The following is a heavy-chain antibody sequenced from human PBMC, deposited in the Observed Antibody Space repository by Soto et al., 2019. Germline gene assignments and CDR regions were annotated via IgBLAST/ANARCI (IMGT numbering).Heavy chain of an antibody. Sequence: SETLCLTYTVSGGSLSNYYGSWIRQSPGKGLEWIGYIYYSGNTNYNSSLQSRVSISQDTSRKQFSLRLTSVTAADTAVYYCARGGEPLGYYGMDVWGQGTTVTVSS. CDR2: IYYSGNT. CDR3: ARGGEPLGYYGMDV. CDR1: GGSLSNYY. V-gene: IGHV4-59*12. J-gene: IGHJ6*02.